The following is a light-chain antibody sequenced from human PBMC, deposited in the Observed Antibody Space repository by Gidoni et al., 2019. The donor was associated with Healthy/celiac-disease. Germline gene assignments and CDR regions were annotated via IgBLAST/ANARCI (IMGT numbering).Light chain of an antibody. CDR1: QSVSSN. Sequence: EIVMTQSPATLSVSPGERATLSCRASQSVSSNLAWYQQKPGQAPRLLIYGASTSATGIPARFSGSGSGTEFTLTISSLQSEDFAVYSCQQYNNWNTFGQGTKLEIK. CDR2: GAS. J-gene: IGKJ2*01. CDR3: QQYNNWNT. V-gene: IGKV3-15*01.